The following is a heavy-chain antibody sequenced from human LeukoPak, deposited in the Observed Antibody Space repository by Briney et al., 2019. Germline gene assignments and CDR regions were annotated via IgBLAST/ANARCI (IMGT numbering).Heavy chain of an antibody. Sequence: ASVKVSCKASGYTFTGYYMNWVRQAPGQGLEWMGWINPNSGATNYAQKFQGRVTMTRDTSISTTYMELSRLRSDDTAVYYCARDYGPGSYSSEFDYWGQGTLVTVSS. J-gene: IGHJ4*02. D-gene: IGHD3-10*01. V-gene: IGHV1-2*02. CDR2: INPNSGAT. CDR3: ARDYGPGSYSSEFDY. CDR1: GYTFTGYY.